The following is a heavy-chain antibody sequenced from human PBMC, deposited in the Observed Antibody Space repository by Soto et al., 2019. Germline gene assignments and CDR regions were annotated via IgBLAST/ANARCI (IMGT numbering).Heavy chain of an antibody. D-gene: IGHD3-10*01. CDR3: PRSTPGNPFDI. CDR2: ISAGSRSI. Sequence: EVQLVESGGGLVEPGGSLRLSCAASGFTFSTYTMNWVRQAPGKGLEWVSSISAGSRSIYYTDSLKGRSTVSRDNSKNSLYLQINSLKADYTTVRHSPRSTPGNPFDIWGQGTMVTVSS. V-gene: IGHV3-21*01. J-gene: IGHJ3*02. CDR1: GFTFSTYT.